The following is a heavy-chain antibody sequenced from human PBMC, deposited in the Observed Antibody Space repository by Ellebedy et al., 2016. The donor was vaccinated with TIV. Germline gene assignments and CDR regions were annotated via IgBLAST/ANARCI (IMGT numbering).Heavy chain of an antibody. CDR3: ARVYCSGTSCSSYQFDY. CDR1: GVSISSYY. CDR2: VYYTGST. V-gene: IGHV4-59*13. J-gene: IGHJ4*02. D-gene: IGHD2-2*01. Sequence: SETLSLXXTVSGVSISSYYWSWIRQPPGKGLEWIGNVYYTGSTQYNPSLKSRVTMSVDTSKNQFSLKVSSVTAADTAVYYCARVYCSGTSCSSYQFDYWGQGTLVTVSS.